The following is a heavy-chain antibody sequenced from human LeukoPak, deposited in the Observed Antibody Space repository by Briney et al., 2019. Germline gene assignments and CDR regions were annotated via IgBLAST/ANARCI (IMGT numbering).Heavy chain of an antibody. CDR1: GFVVRAYA. Sequence: QPGGSLRLSCAAAGFVVRAYAMTWVRQAPGKGLEWVSAISGTGYSTYYADSVKGRFTISRHNSENTLYLQLTSLRADDTAVYFCAKAGEFTYGLDPFDVWGQGTMVTVSS. J-gene: IGHJ3*01. CDR3: AKAGEFTYGLDPFDV. V-gene: IGHV3-23*01. CDR2: ISGTGYST. D-gene: IGHD3-10*01.